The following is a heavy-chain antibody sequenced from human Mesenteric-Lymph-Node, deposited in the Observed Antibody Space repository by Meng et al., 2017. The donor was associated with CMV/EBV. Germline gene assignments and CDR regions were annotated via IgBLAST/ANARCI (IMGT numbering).Heavy chain of an antibody. J-gene: IGHJ4*02. D-gene: IGHD3-22*01. CDR3: ARDLFYDSSGYFEDY. CDR2: ISYDGSNK. CDR1: GFIFSSYA. V-gene: IGHV3-30*04. Sequence: GGSLRLSCAASGFIFSSYAMSWVRQAPGKGLEWVAVISYDGSNKYYADSVKGRFTISRVNSKNTLYLQMNSLRAEDTAVYYCARDLFYDSSGYFEDYWGQGTLVTVSS.